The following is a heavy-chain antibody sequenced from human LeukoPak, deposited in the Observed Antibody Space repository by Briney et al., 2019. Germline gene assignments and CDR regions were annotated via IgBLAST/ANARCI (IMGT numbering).Heavy chain of an antibody. CDR3: ARTEAAAGPKSHFDY. CDR1: GYTFTSYD. V-gene: IGHV1-69*04. D-gene: IGHD6-13*01. Sequence: ASVKVSCKASGYTFTSYDINWVRQAPGQGLEWMGRIIPILGIANYAQKFQGRVTITADKSTSTAYMELSSLRSEDTAVYYCARTEAAAGPKSHFDYWGQGTLVTVSS. J-gene: IGHJ4*02. CDR2: IIPILGIA.